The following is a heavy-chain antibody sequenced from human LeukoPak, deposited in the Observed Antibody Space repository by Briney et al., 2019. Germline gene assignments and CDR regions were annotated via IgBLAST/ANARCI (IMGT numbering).Heavy chain of an antibody. Sequence: PSETLSLTCAVYGGSFSGYYWSWIRQPPGKGLEWIGEINHSGSTNYNPSLKSRVTISVDTSKNQFSLKLSSVTAADTAVYYCARGSSFVRHWDQGTLVTASS. CDR3: ARGSSFVRH. V-gene: IGHV4-34*01. D-gene: IGHD6-13*01. J-gene: IGHJ4*02. CDR2: INHSGST. CDR1: GGSFSGYY.